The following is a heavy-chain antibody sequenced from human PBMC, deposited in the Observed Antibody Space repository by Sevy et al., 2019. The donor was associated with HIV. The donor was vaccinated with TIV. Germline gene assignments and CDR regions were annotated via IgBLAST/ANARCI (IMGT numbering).Heavy chain of an antibody. D-gene: IGHD3-3*01. CDR2: ISSSSSYI. J-gene: IGHJ6*02. CDR1: GFTFSSYS. Sequence: GGSLRLSCAASGFTFSSYSMNWVRQAPGKGLEWVSSISSSSSYIYYADSVKGRFTISRDNAKNSLYLQMNSLRAEDTAVYYCARDLGVRFLEWLPPGYYYRMDVWGQGTTVTVSS. V-gene: IGHV3-21*01. CDR3: ARDLGVRFLEWLPPGYYYRMDV.